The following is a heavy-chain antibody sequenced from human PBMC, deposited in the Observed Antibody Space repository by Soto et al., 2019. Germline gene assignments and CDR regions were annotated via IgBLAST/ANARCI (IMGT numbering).Heavy chain of an antibody. V-gene: IGHV3-33*01. Sequence: GGSLRLSCAASGFTFSSYGMHWVRQAPGKGLEWVAVIWYDGSNKYYADSVKGRFTISRDNSKNTLYLQMNSLRAEDTAVYYCARERVDIVATTETYYYYGMDVWGQGTTVTVSS. CDR3: ARERVDIVATTETYYYYGMDV. CDR2: IWYDGSNK. D-gene: IGHD5-12*01. J-gene: IGHJ6*02. CDR1: GFTFSSYG.